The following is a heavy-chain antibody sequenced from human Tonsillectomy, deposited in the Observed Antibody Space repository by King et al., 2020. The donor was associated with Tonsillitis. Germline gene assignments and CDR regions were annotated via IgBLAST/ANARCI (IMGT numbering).Heavy chain of an antibody. J-gene: IGHJ6*03. Sequence: VQLQQWGAGLLKPSETLSLTCAVYGGSFSGYYWSWIRQPPGKGLEWIGEINHSGSTNYNPSLKSRVTISVDTSKNQFSLKLSSVTAADTAVYYCARSYSGSHSAYYMDVWGEGTTVTVSS. CDR3: ARSYSGSHSAYYMDV. CDR2: INHSGST. CDR1: GGSFSGYY. D-gene: IGHD1-26*01. V-gene: IGHV4-34*01.